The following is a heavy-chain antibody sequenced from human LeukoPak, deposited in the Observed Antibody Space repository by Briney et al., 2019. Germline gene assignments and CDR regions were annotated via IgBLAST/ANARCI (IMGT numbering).Heavy chain of an antibody. D-gene: IGHD6-13*01. CDR2: ISGSGGST. CDR3: AKDHNPGIAAAGPSFDY. Sequence: VGSLRLSCAASGFTFSSYAMSWVRQAPGKGLEWVSAISGSGGSTYYADSVKGQFTISRDNSKNTLYLQMNSLRAEDTAVYYCAKDHNPGIAAAGPSFDYWGQGTLVTVSS. V-gene: IGHV3-23*01. J-gene: IGHJ4*02. CDR1: GFTFSSYA.